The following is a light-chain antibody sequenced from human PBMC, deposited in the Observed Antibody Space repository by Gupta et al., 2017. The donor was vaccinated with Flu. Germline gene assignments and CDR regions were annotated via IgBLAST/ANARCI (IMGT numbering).Light chain of an antibody. Sequence: SYELTQPLSVSVSPGQTARITCSGDALSQQYAFWYQHKPGQAPLLVINKDTERPSGIPERFSGSSAGTQVTLTISAVQADDEADYYWQSANITGASEVFGGGTKLSVL. V-gene: IGLV3-25*03. CDR3: QSANITGASEV. J-gene: IGLJ3*02. CDR1: ALSQQY. CDR2: KDT.